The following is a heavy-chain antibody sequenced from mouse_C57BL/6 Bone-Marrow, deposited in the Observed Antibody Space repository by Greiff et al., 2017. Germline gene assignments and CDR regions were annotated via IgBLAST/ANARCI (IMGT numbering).Heavy chain of an antibody. V-gene: IGHV5-17*01. CDR1: GFTFSDYG. CDR3: ARSVLYAMDY. J-gene: IGHJ4*01. Sequence: EVKLVESGGGLVKPGGSLKLSCAASGFTFSDYGMHWVRQAPEKGLEWVAYISSGSSTIYYADTVKGRFTISRYNAKNTLFLQMTSLGSEDTAMYYCARSVLYAMDYWGQGTSVTVSS. CDR2: ISSGSSTI.